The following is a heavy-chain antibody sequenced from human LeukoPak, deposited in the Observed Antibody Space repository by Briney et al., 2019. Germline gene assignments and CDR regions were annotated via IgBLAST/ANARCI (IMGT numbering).Heavy chain of an antibody. CDR2: ISWNSGSI. J-gene: IGHJ3*02. Sequence: PGGSLRLSCAASGFTFDDYAMHWVRHAPGKGLEWVSGISWNSGSIGYADSVKGRFTISRDNAKNSLYLQMNSLRAEDTALYYCAKSIAARLRAFDIWGQGTMVTVSS. CDR1: GFTFDDYA. V-gene: IGHV3-9*01. CDR3: AKSIAARLRAFDI. D-gene: IGHD6-6*01.